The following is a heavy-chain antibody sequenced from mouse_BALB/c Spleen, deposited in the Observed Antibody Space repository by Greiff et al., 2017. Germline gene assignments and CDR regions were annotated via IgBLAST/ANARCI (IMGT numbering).Heavy chain of an antibody. D-gene: IGHD1-1*02. CDR3: ARVWRWYFDV. Sequence: EVKLMESGGGLVQPGGSLRLSCATSGFTFSDFYMEWVRQPPGKRLEWIAASRNKANDYTTEYSASVKGRFIVSRDTSQSILYLQMNALRAEDTAIYYCARVWRWYFDVWGAGTTVTVSS. J-gene: IGHJ1*01. V-gene: IGHV7-1*02. CDR2: SRNKANDYTT. CDR1: GFTFSDFY.